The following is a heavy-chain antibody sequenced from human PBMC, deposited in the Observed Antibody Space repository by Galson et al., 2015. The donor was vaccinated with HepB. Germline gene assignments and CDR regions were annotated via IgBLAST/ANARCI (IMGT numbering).Heavy chain of an antibody. CDR1: GDSVSSNGAA. J-gene: IGHJ4*02. D-gene: IGHD1-1*01. V-gene: IGHV6-1*01. CDR3: ARSAGDLDY. CDR2: TYYRSKWYY. Sequence: CAIPGDSVSSNGAAWNWIRQSPSRGLEWPGRTYYRSKWYYGYAVSVKSRITINSDTSKNQFFLHLSSVTTADTAVYYCARSAGDLDYWGQEIVVTVSS.